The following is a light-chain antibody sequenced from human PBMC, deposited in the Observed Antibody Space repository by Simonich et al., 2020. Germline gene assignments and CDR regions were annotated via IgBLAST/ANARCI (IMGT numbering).Light chain of an antibody. J-gene: IGKJ2*01. V-gene: IGKV3-11*01. Sequence: EIVLIQSPATLSLSPGERATLSCRASQSVSSYLAWYQQKPGQAPRLLIYAASNRATGIPARFSGSGSGTDFTLTISSLEPEDFAVYYCQQRSNWPYTFGQGTKLEIK. CDR3: QQRSNWPYT. CDR1: QSVSSY. CDR2: AAS.